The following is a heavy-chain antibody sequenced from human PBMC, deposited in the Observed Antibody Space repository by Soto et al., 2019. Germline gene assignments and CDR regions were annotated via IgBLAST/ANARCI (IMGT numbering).Heavy chain of an antibody. CDR3: ARAAFVVVTAIWRY. Sequence: VASVKVSCKASGYTFTGYYMHWVRQAPGQGLEWMGWINPNSGGTNYAQKFQGRVTMTRDTSISTAYMELSRLRSDDTTVYYCARAAFVVVTAIWRYWGQGTLVTVSS. V-gene: IGHV1-2*02. CDR1: GYTFTGYY. CDR2: INPNSGGT. D-gene: IGHD2-21*02. J-gene: IGHJ4*02.